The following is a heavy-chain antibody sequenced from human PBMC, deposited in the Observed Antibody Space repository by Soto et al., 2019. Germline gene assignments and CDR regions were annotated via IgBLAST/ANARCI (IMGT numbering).Heavy chain of an antibody. V-gene: IGHV4-31*03. CDR2: IYYSGST. CDR3: SRGGGFWGGTDS. CDR1: GDSIISGGYY. D-gene: IGHD3-16*01. J-gene: IGHJ4*02. Sequence: QLHLQESGPGLVKTSQTLSLTCSVSGDSIISGGYYWTWLRQYPGKGLEYIGYIYYSGSTYYNPSLESRVTISIDASKTQFSLRLSSVTAADTAVYFCSRGGGFWGGTDSWGQGTLVTVSS.